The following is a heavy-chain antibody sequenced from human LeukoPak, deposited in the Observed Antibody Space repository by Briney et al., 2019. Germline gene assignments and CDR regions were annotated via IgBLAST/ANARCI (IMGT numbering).Heavy chain of an antibody. CDR1: GGSFSGYY. CDR2: INHSGST. J-gene: IGHJ6*04. Sequence: SETLSLTCAVYGGSFSGYYWSWIRQPPGKGLEWIGEINHSGSTNYNPSLKSRVTISVDTSKNQFSLKLSSVTAADTAVYYCARGHPPHIVVVPAANRRGGMDVWGKGTTVTVSS. CDR3: ARGHPPHIVVVPAANRRGGMDV. D-gene: IGHD2-2*01. V-gene: IGHV4-34*01.